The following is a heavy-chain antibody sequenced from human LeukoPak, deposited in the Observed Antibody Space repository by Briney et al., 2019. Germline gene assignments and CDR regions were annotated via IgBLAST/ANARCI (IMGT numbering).Heavy chain of an antibody. CDR2: ISSSGSTI. CDR1: GFTFSSYE. Sequence: GGSLRLSCAASGFTFSSYEMNWVRQAPGKGLQWVSYISSSGSTIYYAGSVKGRFTISRDNAKNSLYLQMNSLRAEDTAVYYCAELGITMIGGVWGKGTTVTISS. D-gene: IGHD3-10*02. CDR3: AELGITMIGGV. J-gene: IGHJ6*04. V-gene: IGHV3-48*03.